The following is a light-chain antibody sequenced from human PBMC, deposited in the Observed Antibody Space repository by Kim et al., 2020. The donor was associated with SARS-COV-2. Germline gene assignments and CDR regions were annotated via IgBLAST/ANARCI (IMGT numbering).Light chain of an antibody. V-gene: IGKV1-33*01. J-gene: IGKJ4*01. Sequence: DIQMTQSPSSLSASVGDRVTITCQASQDISNHLKWYQQKPGKAPKVVISGASSLETGAPSRFSGSGSGTDFTFTISSLQPEDIATYYCHQYDRGLTFGGGTKVDIK. CDR2: GAS. CDR1: QDISNH. CDR3: HQYDRGLT.